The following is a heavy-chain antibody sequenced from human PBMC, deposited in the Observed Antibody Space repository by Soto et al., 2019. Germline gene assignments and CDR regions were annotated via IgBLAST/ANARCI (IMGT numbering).Heavy chain of an antibody. V-gene: IGHV3-23*01. CDR3: AKSSMRVVVIIFY. J-gene: IGHJ4*02. Sequence: GGSLRLSCAASGFTFSNYAMTWVRQAPGKGLEWVSTISGSGGGTYYADSVKGRFTISRDNSKNTLYLHMNSLRAEDSALYYCAKSSMRVVVIIFYWGQGALVTVSS. CDR2: ISGSGGGT. D-gene: IGHD3-22*01. CDR1: GFTFSNYA.